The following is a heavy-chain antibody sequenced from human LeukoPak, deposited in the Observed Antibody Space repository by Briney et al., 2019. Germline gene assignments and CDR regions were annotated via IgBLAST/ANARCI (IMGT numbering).Heavy chain of an antibody. CDR2: INPNSGGT. Sequence: ASVNVSCKASGYTFSDYYMHWVRQAPGQGLEWMGWINPNSGGTNYAQKFQGRFTVTRDTSISTAYMEVGRLRSDDTAVYYCARPIAPYEKNWFDPWGQGTLVTVSS. D-gene: IGHD6-13*01. CDR1: GYTFSDYY. CDR3: ARPIAPYEKNWFDP. V-gene: IGHV1-2*02. J-gene: IGHJ5*02.